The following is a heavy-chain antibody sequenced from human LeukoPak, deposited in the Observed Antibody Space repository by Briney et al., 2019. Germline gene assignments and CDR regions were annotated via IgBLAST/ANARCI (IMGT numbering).Heavy chain of an antibody. D-gene: IGHD4-17*01. Sequence: GGSLRLSCAASGFTFSSYSMNWVRQAPGKGLEWVSSISSSSSCIYYADSVKGRFTISRDNAKNSLYLQMNSLRAEDTAVYYCARHDYGDYYFDYWGQGTLVTVSS. CDR2: ISSSSSCI. J-gene: IGHJ4*02. CDR1: GFTFSSYS. V-gene: IGHV3-21*01. CDR3: ARHDYGDYYFDY.